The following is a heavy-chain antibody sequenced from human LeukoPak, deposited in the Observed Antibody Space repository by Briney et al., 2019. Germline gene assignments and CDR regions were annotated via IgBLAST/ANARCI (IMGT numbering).Heavy chain of an antibody. J-gene: IGHJ4*02. Sequence: GESLKISCQGSGYSFTSYWINWVRQMPGKGLEWMGRIDPSDSYTNHSPSFQGHVTISADKSLSTAYLQWSSLKASDTAMYYCARHRPGGAGDYWGQGTLVTVSS. CDR2: IDPSDSYT. V-gene: IGHV5-10-1*01. CDR3: ARHRPGGAGDY. CDR1: GYSFTSYW. D-gene: IGHD6-6*01.